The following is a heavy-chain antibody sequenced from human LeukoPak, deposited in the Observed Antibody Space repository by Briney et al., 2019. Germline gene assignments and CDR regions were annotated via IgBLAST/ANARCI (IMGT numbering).Heavy chain of an antibody. V-gene: IGHV3-30*02. CDR3: AKGYGDLVAFHI. CDR1: GFSFSSDG. CDR2: IRYDGNNK. Sequence: PGGSLRLSCAASGFSFSSDGMDWVRQAPGRGLEWVAFIRYDGNNKDYADSIKGRFTISRDNSKNTLYLQMKSLRVEDTAVYYCAKGYGDLVAFHIWGQGTMVTVSS. J-gene: IGHJ3*02. D-gene: IGHD4-17*01.